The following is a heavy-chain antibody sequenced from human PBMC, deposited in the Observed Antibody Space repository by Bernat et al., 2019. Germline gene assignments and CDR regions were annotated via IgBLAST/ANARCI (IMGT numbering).Heavy chain of an antibody. CDR2: MDDGGSR. V-gene: IGHV3-66*01. D-gene: IGHD6-19*01. J-gene: IGHJ4*02. CDR3: LRESHQSGCV. CDR1: GLTIANIH. Sequence: EVQLVESGGGLVQPGGSLRVSCAASGLTIANIHMSWVRQAPGKGLEWVSHMDDGGSRYYADSVKGRFTISRDNSQNAIFLQINSWEVEDTAVDYCLRESHQSGCVWGRGTLVTVSP.